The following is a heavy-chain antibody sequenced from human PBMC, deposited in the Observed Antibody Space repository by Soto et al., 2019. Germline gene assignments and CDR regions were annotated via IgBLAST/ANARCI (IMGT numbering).Heavy chain of an antibody. D-gene: IGHD2-15*01. J-gene: IGHJ4*02. CDR2: ISYDGSNK. Sequence: QVQLVESGGGVVQPGRSLRLSCAASGFTFSSYGMHWVRQAPGKGLEWVAVISYDGSNKYYADSVKGRFTISRDNSKNTLYLQMNSVRAEDTAVYYCAKGWCSGGSCPALYSFDYWGQGTLVTVSS. CDR1: GFTFSSYG. V-gene: IGHV3-30*18. CDR3: AKGWCSGGSCPALYSFDY.